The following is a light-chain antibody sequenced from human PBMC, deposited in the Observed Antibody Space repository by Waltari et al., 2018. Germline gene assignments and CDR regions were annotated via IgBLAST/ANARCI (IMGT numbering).Light chain of an antibody. CDR1: QSLSSW. Sequence: DIQMTQSPSTLSSSVGDRVTITCRASQSLSSWLAWYQQKPGKAPKLQIYRASSLESGVPSRFSGSGSGTEFTLTISSLQPDDFATYYCQQYNSYPWTFGQGTKVEIK. V-gene: IGKV1-5*03. CDR3: QQYNSYPWT. CDR2: RAS. J-gene: IGKJ1*01.